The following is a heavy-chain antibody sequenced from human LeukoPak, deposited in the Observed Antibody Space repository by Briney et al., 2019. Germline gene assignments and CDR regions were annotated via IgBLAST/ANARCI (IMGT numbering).Heavy chain of an antibody. CDR3: AVSYSSSWGSFDY. J-gene: IGHJ4*02. CDR1: GYTFTGYY. Sequence: SVKVSCKASGYTFTGYYMHWVRQAPGQGLEWMGWINPNSGDTNYAQKFQGRVTMTRDTSISTAYMELSSLRSDDTAVYYCAVSYSSSWGSFDYWGQGTLVTVSS. V-gene: IGHV1-2*02. CDR2: INPNSGDT. D-gene: IGHD6-13*01.